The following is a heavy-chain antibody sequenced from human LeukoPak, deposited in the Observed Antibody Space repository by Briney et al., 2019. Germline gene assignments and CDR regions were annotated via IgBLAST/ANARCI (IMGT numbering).Heavy chain of an antibody. D-gene: IGHD3-10*01. V-gene: IGHV1-2*02. CDR2: INPNSGGT. CDR1: GYTFTGYY. J-gene: IGHJ3*02. Sequence: ASVKVSCKASGYTFTGYYMHWVRQAPGQGLEWMGWINPNSGGTNYARKFQGRVTMTRDTSISTAYMELSRLRSDDTAVYYCARSGSGPRAFDIWGQGTMVTVSS. CDR3: ARSGSGPRAFDI.